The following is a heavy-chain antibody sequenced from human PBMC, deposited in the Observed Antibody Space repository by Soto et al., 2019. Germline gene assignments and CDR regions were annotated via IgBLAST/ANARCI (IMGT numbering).Heavy chain of an antibody. V-gene: IGHV3-21*01. D-gene: IGHD3-10*01. CDR1: GFTFSSYS. CDR3: ARFGGSGSYYKYGMDV. J-gene: IGHJ6*02. Sequence: GGSLRLSCAASGFTFSSYSMNWVRQAPGKGLEWVSSISSSSSYIYYADSVKGRFTISRDNAKNSLYLQMNSLRAEDTAVYYCARFGGSGSYYKYGMDVWGQGTTVTVSS. CDR2: ISSSSSYI.